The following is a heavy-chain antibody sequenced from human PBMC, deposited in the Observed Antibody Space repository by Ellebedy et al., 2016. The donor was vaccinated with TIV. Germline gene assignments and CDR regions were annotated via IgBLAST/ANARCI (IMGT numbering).Heavy chain of an antibody. CDR1: GSSISSHYY. CDR3: ASGTFEVGDY. Sequence: SETLSLTCSVSGSSISSHYYWGWIRPPPGKGLEWIGSIYPSGSTYFNPSLESRITIAMDRSMNHFSLRLSSVTAADTAVYYCASGTFEVGDYWGQGTLVSVSS. D-gene: IGHD1-26*01. CDR2: IYPSGST. J-gene: IGHJ4*02. V-gene: IGHV4-38-2*02.